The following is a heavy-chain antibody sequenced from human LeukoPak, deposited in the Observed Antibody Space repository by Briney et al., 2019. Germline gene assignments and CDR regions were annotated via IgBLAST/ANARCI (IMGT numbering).Heavy chain of an antibody. CDR1: GFAFSNFA. CDR2: MSGSGDGT. CDR3: AKMMGQRLYDYCMDV. J-gene: IGHJ6*03. D-gene: IGHD3-16*01. V-gene: IGHV3-23*01. Sequence: PGGSLRLSCAASGFAFSNFAMSWVRQAPGKGLEWVSAMSGSGDGTYYADSVKGRFTISRDNSKNTLYLQMNSLRAEDTAVYYCAKMMGQRLYDYCMDVWGKGTTVTASS.